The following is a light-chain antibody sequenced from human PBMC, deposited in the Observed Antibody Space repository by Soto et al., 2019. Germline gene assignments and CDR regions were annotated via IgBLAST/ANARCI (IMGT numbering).Light chain of an antibody. CDR3: QQYHNTPIT. CDR2: GVS. CDR1: QSVSSNY. J-gene: IGKJ5*01. V-gene: IGKV3-20*01. Sequence: EIVLTQSPCTLSLSPGERATLSCRASQSVSSNYLAWYQQIPGQAPRLLIYGVSSRAVGIPDRFSGSGSGTDFTLTINRLEPEDFAVYYCQQYHNTPITFGQGTRLEIK.